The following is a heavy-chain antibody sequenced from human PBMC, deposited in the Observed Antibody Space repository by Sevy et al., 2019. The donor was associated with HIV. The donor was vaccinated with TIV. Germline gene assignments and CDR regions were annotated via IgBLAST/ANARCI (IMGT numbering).Heavy chain of an antibody. CDR3: ARSRGALYCSSTSCPPLYDWCDP. Sequence: ASVKVSCKGSGYTFTGYYMHWVRQAPGQGLEWMGRINPNSGGTNYAQKFQGRVTMTRDTSISTAYMELGRLRSDDTAVYYCARSRGALYCSSTSCPPLYDWCDPWGQGTLVTVSS. CDR1: GYTFTGYY. CDR2: INPNSGGT. J-gene: IGHJ5*02. D-gene: IGHD2-2*01. V-gene: IGHV1-2*06.